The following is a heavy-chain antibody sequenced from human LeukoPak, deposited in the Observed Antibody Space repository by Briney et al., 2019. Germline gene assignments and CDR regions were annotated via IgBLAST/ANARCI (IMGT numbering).Heavy chain of an antibody. CDR2: IGGDGIA. J-gene: IGHJ4*02. CDR1: GFTFTDHP. V-gene: IGHV3-69-1*01. D-gene: IGHD3-16*01. CDR3: AKDRANWAIDD. Sequence: GGSLRLSCVASGFTFTDHPMNWVRQAPGKGLEWISYIGGDGIAFYADSVKGRFTASKDDARKSMYLQMNSLRVEDTAVYYCAKDRANWAIDDWGQGTQVAVSS.